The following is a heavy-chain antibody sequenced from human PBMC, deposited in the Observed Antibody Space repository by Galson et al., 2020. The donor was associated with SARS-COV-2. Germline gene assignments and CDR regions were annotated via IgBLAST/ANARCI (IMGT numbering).Heavy chain of an antibody. V-gene: IGHV1-18*01. CDR1: GYTFTSYG. CDR2: ISAYNGNT. CDR3: AREPYSSSWYPPRGYYMDV. J-gene: IGHJ6*03. Sequence: ASVKVSCKASGYTFTSYGISWVRQAPGQGLEWMGWISAYNGNTKYAQKLQGRVTMTTDTSTSTAYMELRSLRSDDTAVYYCAREPYSSSWYPPRGYYMDVWGKGTTVTVSS. D-gene: IGHD6-13*01.